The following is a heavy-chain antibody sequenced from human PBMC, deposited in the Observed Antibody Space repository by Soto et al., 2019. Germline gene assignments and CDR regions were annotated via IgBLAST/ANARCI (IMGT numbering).Heavy chain of an antibody. CDR1: GFTFSSYA. J-gene: IGHJ3*02. CDR2: ISYDGSIK. CDR3: ARATSGWYKDAFDI. V-gene: IGHV3-30-3*01. D-gene: IGHD6-19*01. Sequence: QVQLVESGGGVVQPGRSLRLSCAASGFTFSSYAMHWVRQAPGKGLEWVAVISYDGSIKYHADSVKGRVTISRDNSKNTLYLQMNSLRAEDTAVYYWARATSGWYKDAFDIWGQGTMVTVSS.